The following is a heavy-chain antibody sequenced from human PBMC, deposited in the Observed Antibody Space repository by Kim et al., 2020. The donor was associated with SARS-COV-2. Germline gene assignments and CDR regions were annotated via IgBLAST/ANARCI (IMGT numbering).Heavy chain of an antibody. Sequence: ASVKVSCKASGYTFSKNGIDWVRQAPGERLEWMGWINSGDGNTEYSEKFYDRLTITRDTSASASYLELSRLTSEDSGVYYCARGGPFSGSGSQFDYWGQG. D-gene: IGHD3-10*01. J-gene: IGHJ4*02. CDR2: INSGDGNT. CDR1: GYTFSKNG. V-gene: IGHV1-3*04. CDR3: ARGGPFSGSGSQFDY.